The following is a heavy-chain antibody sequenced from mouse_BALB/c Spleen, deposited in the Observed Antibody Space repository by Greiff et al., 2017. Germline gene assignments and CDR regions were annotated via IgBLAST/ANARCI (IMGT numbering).Heavy chain of an antibody. V-gene: IGHV5-4*02. CDR1: GFTFSDYY. CDR2: ISDGGSYT. J-gene: IGHJ2*01. CDR3: ARGDYRYDDLDY. Sequence: EVHLVESGGGLVKPGGSLKLSCAASGFTFSDYYMYWVRQTPEKRLEWVATISDGGSYTYYPDSVKGRFTISRDNAKNNLYLQMSSLKSEDTAMYYCARGDYRYDDLDYWGQGTTLTVSS. D-gene: IGHD2-14*01.